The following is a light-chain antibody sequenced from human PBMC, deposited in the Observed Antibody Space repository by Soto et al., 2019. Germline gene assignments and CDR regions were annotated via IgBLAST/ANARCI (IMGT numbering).Light chain of an antibody. J-gene: IGKJ1*01. V-gene: IGKV1-5*03. CDR1: QSINNW. CDR2: KAS. CDR3: QQYNSYWK. Sequence: DIQMTQSPSTLSASVGDRVTITCRASQSINNWLAWYQQKPGKAPKLLIYKASSLDSGVPSRFSGSGSGTEFTLTISSLQPDDFATYYCQQYNSYWKFGQGTKVDIK.